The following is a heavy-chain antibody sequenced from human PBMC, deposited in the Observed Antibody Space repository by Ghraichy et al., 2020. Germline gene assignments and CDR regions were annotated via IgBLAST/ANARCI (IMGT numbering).Heavy chain of an antibody. CDR3: ARAGQLWSFRSHAFDI. CDR1: GGSFSGYY. D-gene: IGHD5-18*01. J-gene: IGHJ3*02. CDR2: INHCGST. V-gene: IGHV4-34*01. Sequence: SETLSLTCAVYGGSFSGYYWSWIRQPPGKGLEWIGEINHCGSTNYNPSLKSRVTISVDTSKNQFSLKLSSVTAADTAVYYCARAGQLWSFRSHAFDIWGQGTMVTVSS.